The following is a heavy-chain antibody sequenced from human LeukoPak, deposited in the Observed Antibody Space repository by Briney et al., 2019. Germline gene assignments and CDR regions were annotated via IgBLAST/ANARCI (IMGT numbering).Heavy chain of an antibody. V-gene: IGHV3-23*01. D-gene: IGHD3-10*01. CDR1: GFTFSSCN. J-gene: IGHJ4*02. Sequence: GGSLRLSCAASGFTFSSCNMSWVRQAPGKGLEWVSAISGSGGSTYYADSVKGRFTISRDNSKNTLYLQMNSLRAEDTAVYYCANNYYGSGSYYNPRGYWGQGTLVTVSS. CDR3: ANNYYGSGSYYNPRGY. CDR2: ISGSGGST.